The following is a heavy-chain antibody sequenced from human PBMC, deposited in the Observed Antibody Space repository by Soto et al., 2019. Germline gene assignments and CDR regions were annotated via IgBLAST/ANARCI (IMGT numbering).Heavy chain of an antibody. CDR2: IIPIFGTA. Sequence: QVQLVQSGAEVKKPGSSVKVSCKASGGTFSSYAISWVRQAPGQGLEWMGGIIPIFGTANYAQKFQGRVTITADESTSTAYMELSSLRSEDTAVYYCAEDTAMATQKNYYYYGMDVWGQGTTVTVSS. CDR3: AEDTAMATQKNYYYYGMDV. CDR1: GGTFSSYA. V-gene: IGHV1-69*12. D-gene: IGHD5-18*01. J-gene: IGHJ6*02.